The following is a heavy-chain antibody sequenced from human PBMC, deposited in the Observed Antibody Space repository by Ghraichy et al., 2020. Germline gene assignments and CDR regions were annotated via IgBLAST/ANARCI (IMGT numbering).Heavy chain of an antibody. Sequence: SETLSLTCAVYGGSFSGYYWSWIRQPPGKGLEWIGEINHSVTTSYNPSLKSRVTMSVDTSKNQFSLNLSSVTAADTAVYYCARGAYCSTTSCYRGFDSWGQGTLVTVSS. CDR1: GGSFSGYY. V-gene: IGHV4-34*01. J-gene: IGHJ4*02. CDR3: ARGAYCSTTSCYRGFDS. D-gene: IGHD2-2*01. CDR2: INHSVTT.